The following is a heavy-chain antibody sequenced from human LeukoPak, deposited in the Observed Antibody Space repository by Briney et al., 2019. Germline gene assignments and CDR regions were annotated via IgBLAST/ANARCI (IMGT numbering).Heavy chain of an antibody. J-gene: IGHJ4*02. CDR1: GGSISSYY. CDR2: IYYSGST. D-gene: IGHD3-22*01. CDR3: ARSYLNYYDSSGYYYAPEYYFDY. Sequence: PSETLSLTCTVSGGSISSYYWSWIRQPPGKGLEWIGYIYYSGSTNYNPSLKSRVTISVDTSKNQFSLKLSSVTAADTAVYYCARSYLNYYDSSGYYYAPEYYFDYWGQGTLVTVSS. V-gene: IGHV4-59*08.